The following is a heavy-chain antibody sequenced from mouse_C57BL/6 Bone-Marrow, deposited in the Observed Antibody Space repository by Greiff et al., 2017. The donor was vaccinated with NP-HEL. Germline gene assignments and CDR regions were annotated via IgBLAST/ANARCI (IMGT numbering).Heavy chain of an antibody. CDR2: IRNKANNHAT. D-gene: IGHD4-1*01. CDR3: TRMLGRRNFDY. J-gene: IGHJ2*01. Sequence: DVHLVESGGGLVQPGGSMKLSCAASGFTFSDAWMDWVRQSPEKGLEWVAEIRNKANNHATYYAESVKGRFTISRDDSKSSVYLQMNSLRAEDTGIYYCTRMLGRRNFDYWGQGTTLTVPS. CDR1: GFTFSDAW. V-gene: IGHV6-6*01.